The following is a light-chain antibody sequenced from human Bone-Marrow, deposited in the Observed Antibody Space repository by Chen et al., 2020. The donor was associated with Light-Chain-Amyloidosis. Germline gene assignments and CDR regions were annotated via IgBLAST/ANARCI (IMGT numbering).Light chain of an antibody. J-gene: IGLJ3*02. CDR1: SGSIATND. V-gene: IGLV6-57*01. Sequence: NFMLPQPHSVSESPGKTVIISCTRSSGSIATNDVQWYQQRPGSSPTTVIYEDDQRPPGVPDRFSGSIDRSSNSASLTISGLKTEDEADYYCQSYQGSSQGVFGGGTKLTVL. CDR2: EDD. CDR3: QSYQGSSQGV.